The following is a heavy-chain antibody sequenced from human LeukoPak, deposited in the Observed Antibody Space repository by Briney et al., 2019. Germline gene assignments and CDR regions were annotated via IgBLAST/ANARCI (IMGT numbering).Heavy chain of an antibody. CDR2: INWDGDSI. CDR3: ARLRGAQFYFYYCMDV. V-gene: IGHV3-20*04. J-gene: IGHJ6*03. Sequence: GGSLRLSCAASGFSFDEYGMSWVRHPPGKGLEWVSGINWDGDSIGYAESVKGRFTITRDNDKNSLYLQMNSLRAEDTALYYCARLRGAQFYFYYCMDVWGKGTTVTVSS. D-gene: IGHD5-24*01. CDR1: GFSFDEYG.